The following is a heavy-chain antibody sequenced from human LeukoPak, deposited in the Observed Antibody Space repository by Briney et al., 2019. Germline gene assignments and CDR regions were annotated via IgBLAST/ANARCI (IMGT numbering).Heavy chain of an antibody. D-gene: IGHD5-24*01. CDR2: IYPDDSKT. J-gene: IGHJ4*02. V-gene: IGHV5-51*01. Sequence: GESLKISCKGSGYGFFGYWIGWVRQMPGKGLEWMGIIYPDDSKTRYSPSFQGQVTMSADKSISTAYLQWSSLKASDTAMYYCARQGDGYFDYWGQGTLVTVSS. CDR1: GYGFFGYW. CDR3: ARQGDGYFDY.